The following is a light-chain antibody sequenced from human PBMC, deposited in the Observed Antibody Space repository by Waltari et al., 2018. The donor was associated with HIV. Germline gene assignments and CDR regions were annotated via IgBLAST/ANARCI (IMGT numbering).Light chain of an antibody. CDR2: EGI. CDR1: SSDVGNSNL. J-gene: IGLJ3*02. Sequence: QSALTQPASVSGSPGQSITISCTGSSSDVGNSNLVSWYQQHPVKAPKLMLYEGINRPSGVSNRFSGSKSGNTASLTISGLQAEDEADYYCCSYAGSSNWVFGGGTKLTVL. V-gene: IGLV2-23*01. CDR3: CSYAGSSNWV.